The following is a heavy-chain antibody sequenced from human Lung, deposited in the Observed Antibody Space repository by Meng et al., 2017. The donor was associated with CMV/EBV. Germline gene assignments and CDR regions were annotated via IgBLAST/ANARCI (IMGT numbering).Heavy chain of an antibody. CDR3: ARDLRPSGGGMDV. CDR1: GFSVNSNL. V-gene: IGHV3-53*01. J-gene: IGHJ6*02. Sequence: LSLTCAASGFSVNSNLMNWVRQAPGKGLEWVSVIYTGGVTYYADSVKGRFTISRDNSKNTVHLQMNNLRPGDTAVYYCARDLRPSGGGMDVWGQGTTVTVSS. CDR2: IYTGGVT. D-gene: IGHD2-8*02.